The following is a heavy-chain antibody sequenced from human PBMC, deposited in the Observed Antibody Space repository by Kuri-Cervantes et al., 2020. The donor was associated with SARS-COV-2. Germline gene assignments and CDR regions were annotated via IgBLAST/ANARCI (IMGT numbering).Heavy chain of an antibody. CDR2: ISWNSGSI. D-gene: IGHD5-24*01. J-gene: IGHJ4*02. CDR3: ARVEMATILFDY. CDR1: GFTFDDYA. V-gene: IGHV3-9*01. Sequence: GGSLRLSCAASGFTFDDYAMHWVRQAPGKGLEWVSGISWNSGSIGYADSVKGRFTISRDNAKNSLYLQMNSLRAEDTAVYYCARVEMATILFDYWGQGTRVTVSS.